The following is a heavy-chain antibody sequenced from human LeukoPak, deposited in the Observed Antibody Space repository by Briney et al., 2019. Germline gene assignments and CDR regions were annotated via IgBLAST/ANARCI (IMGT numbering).Heavy chain of an antibody. V-gene: IGHV3-43*02. D-gene: IGHD5-24*01. Sequence: PGGSLRLSCAASGFTFDDYAMHWVRQGPGKGLEWVSLINDNGDIAYYGDSVRGRFTVSRDNAKNSLYLQMNSLRTEDTALYYCAKARWAPNFDYWGQGTLVTVSS. CDR1: GFTFDDYA. CDR2: INDNGDIA. CDR3: AKARWAPNFDY. J-gene: IGHJ4*02.